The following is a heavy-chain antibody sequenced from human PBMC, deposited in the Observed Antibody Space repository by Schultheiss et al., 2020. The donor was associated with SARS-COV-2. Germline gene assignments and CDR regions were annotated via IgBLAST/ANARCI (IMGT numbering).Heavy chain of an antibody. V-gene: IGHV4-59*01. J-gene: IGHJ5*02. CDR2: IYYSGST. CDR1: GGSISSYY. Sequence: SQTLSLTCTVSGGSISSYYWSWIRQHPGKGLEWIGYIYYSGSTNYNPSLKSRVTISVDTSKNQFSLKLSSVTAADTAVYYCARGRDTAMDEINWFDPWGQGTLVTVSS. D-gene: IGHD5-18*01. CDR3: ARGRDTAMDEINWFDP.